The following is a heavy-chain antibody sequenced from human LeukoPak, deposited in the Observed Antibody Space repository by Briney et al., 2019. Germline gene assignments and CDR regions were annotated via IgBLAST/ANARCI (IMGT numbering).Heavy chain of an antibody. J-gene: IGHJ3*02. CDR3: ASARLGSGLEGAFDI. Sequence: SETLSLTCTVSGGSISSYFWSWIRQPPGKGLERNGYIYYSGSTNYNPSLRSRVTISVDTSKNQFSLKLSSVTAADTAVYYCASARLGSGLEGAFDIWGQGTMVTVSS. CDR2: IYYSGST. CDR1: GGSISSYF. V-gene: IGHV4-59*01. D-gene: IGHD6-25*01.